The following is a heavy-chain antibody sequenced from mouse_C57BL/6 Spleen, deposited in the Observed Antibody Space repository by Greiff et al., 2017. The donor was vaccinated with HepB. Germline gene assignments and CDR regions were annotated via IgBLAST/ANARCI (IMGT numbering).Heavy chain of an antibody. V-gene: IGHV5-4*01. CDR2: ISDGGSYT. CDR1: GFTFSSYA. D-gene: IGHD3-3*01. J-gene: IGHJ2*01. Sequence: DVHLVESGGGLVKPGGSLKLSCAASGFTFSSYAMSWVRQTPEKRLEWVATISDGGSYTYYPDNVKGRFTIARDNAKNNLYLQMSHLKSEDTAMYYCAKGLFDDWGQGTTLTVAS. CDR3: AKGLFDD.